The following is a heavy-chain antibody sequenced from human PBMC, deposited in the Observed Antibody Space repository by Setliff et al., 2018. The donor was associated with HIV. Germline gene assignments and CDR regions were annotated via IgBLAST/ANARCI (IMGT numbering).Heavy chain of an antibody. D-gene: IGHD3-3*01. CDR1: GGSISSGGYY. CDR2: IFYSGGT. J-gene: IGHJ6*03. CDR3: ARATYILHFFEWSPHSSLYYYYMDV. Sequence: KPSETLSLTCTVSGGSISSGGYYWSWIRQHPGKGLEWIGYIFYSGGTYYNPSLKSRLTMSVDTSKNQFSLKLNSTTAADTAVYYCARATYILHFFEWSPHSSLYYYYMDVWGKGTTVTVSS. V-gene: IGHV4-31*03.